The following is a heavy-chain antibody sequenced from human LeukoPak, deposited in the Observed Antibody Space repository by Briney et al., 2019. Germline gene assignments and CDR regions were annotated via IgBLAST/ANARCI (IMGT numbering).Heavy chain of an antibody. Sequence: GASVKVSCKASGYTFTSYGISWVRQAPGQGLEGMGWISAYNGNTNYAQKLQGRVTMTTDTSTSTAYMELRSLRSDDTAVYYCARSPIAAADPKADYWGRGTLVTVSS. V-gene: IGHV1-18*01. CDR2: ISAYNGNT. CDR3: ARSPIAAADPKADY. J-gene: IGHJ4*02. D-gene: IGHD6-13*01. CDR1: GYTFTSYG.